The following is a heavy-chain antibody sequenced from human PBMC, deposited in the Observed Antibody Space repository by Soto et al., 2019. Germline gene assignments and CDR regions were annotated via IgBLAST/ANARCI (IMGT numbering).Heavy chain of an antibody. CDR1: GGSISSSNW. D-gene: IGHD6-13*01. Sequence: SETLSLTCAVSGGSISSSNWWSWIRQPPGKGLEWIGYIYYYGSTNYNPSLKSRVTISVDTSKNQFSLKLSSVTAADTAVYYCASSNIAAAGFYYYGMDVWGRGTTVTVSS. CDR3: ASSNIAAAGFYYYGMDV. V-gene: IGHV4-61*01. CDR2: IYYYGST. J-gene: IGHJ6*02.